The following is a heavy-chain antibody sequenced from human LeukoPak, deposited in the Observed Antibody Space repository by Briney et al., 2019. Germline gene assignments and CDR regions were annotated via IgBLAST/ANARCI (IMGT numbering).Heavy chain of an antibody. CDR1: GCSISSSSYY. CDR2: IYYSGST. D-gene: IGHD4-17*01. J-gene: IGHJ6*03. Sequence: SETLSLTCTVSGCSISSSSYYWGWIRQPPGKGLEWIGSIYYSGSTYYNPSLKSRVTISVDTSKNQFSLKLSSVTAADTAVYYCASEGTVNYYYYMDVWGKGTTVTVSS. CDR3: ASEGTVNYYYYMDV. V-gene: IGHV4-39*07.